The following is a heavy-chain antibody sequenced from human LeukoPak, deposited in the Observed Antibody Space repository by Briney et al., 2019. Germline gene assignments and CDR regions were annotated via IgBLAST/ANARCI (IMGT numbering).Heavy chain of an antibody. D-gene: IGHD5-12*01. CDR3: ARGYSYDY. J-gene: IGHJ4*02. CDR2: ISSSSSSL. V-gene: IGHV3-21*01. CDR1: GFTFSSYA. Sequence: GGSLRLSCAASGFTFSSYAMSWVRQAPGKGLEWVSFISSSSSSLKYADSMKGRFTISRDNAKNSVYLQMNNLRAEDTAVYYCARGYSYDYWGQGTLVTVSS.